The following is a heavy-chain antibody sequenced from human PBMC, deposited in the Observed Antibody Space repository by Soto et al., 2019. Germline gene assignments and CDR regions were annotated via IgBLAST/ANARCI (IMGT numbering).Heavy chain of an antibody. Sequence: GGSLRLSCAASGFTFSYYYMIWIRQAPGKGLEWVSYISSSGSTIYYADSVKGRFTISRDNAKNSLYLQMNSLRAEDTAVYYCASGYDSSGLDYWGQGTLVTVSS. CDR1: GFTFSYYY. V-gene: IGHV3-11*01. CDR3: ASGYDSSGLDY. CDR2: ISSSGSTI. J-gene: IGHJ4*02. D-gene: IGHD3-22*01.